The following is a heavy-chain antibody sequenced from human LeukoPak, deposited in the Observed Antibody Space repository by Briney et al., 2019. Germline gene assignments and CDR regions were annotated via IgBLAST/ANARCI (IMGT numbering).Heavy chain of an antibody. CDR1: GFTFSSYS. CDR2: ISSSSSYI. J-gene: IGHJ3*02. D-gene: IGHD6-19*01. CDR3: ARGSSGWYEEDAFDI. V-gene: IGHV3-21*01. Sequence: GGSLRLSCAASGFTFSSYSMNWVRQAPGKGLEWVSSISSSSSYIYYADSVKGRFTISRDNAKNSLYLQMNSLRAEDTAVYYCARGSSGWYEEDAFDIWGQGTMVTVSS.